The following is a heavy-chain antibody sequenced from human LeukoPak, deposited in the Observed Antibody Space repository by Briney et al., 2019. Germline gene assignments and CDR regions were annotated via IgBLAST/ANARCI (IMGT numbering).Heavy chain of an antibody. J-gene: IGHJ6*03. CDR3: ARNIGSSSPSQGYYYYYMDV. D-gene: IGHD2-15*01. Sequence: GGSLRLSCAGSGFSFNNYWMHWVRQAPGKGLEWVANIKQDGSEKYYVDSVKGRFTISRDNAKNSLYLQMNSLRAEDTAVYYRARNIGSSSPSQGYYYYYMDVWGKGTTVTVSS. CDR1: GFSFNNYW. CDR2: IKQDGSEK. V-gene: IGHV3-7*01.